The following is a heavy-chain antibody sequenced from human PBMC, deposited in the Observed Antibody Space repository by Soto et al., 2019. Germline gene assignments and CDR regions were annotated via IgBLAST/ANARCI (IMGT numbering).Heavy chain of an antibody. CDR3: ARDLGRGGRGLQP. J-gene: IGHJ4*02. CDR2: IIPILGIA. CDR1: GGTFSSYT. D-gene: IGHD4-4*01. Sequence: ASVKVSCKASGGTFSSYTISWVRQAPGQGLEWMGRIIPILGIANYAQKFQGRVTITADKSTSTAYMELSSLRSEDTAVYYCARDLGRGGRGLQPWGQGTLVTVSS. V-gene: IGHV1-69*04.